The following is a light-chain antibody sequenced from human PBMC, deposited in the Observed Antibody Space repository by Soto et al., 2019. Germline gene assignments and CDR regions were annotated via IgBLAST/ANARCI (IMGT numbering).Light chain of an antibody. CDR2: DVS. V-gene: IGLV2-11*01. Sequence: QSVLTQPRSVSGSPGQSVTISCTGTSSDVGGYNYVSWYQQHPDKAPKLMIYDVSQRPSGVPDRFSGSKSGYTASLTISGLQAEDEADYYCASWDDRLGAVIFGGGTKVTVL. CDR3: ASWDDRLGAVI. CDR1: SSDVGGYNY. J-gene: IGLJ2*01.